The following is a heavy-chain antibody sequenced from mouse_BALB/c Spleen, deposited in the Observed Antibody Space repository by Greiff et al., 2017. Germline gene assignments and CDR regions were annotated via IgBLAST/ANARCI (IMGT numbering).Heavy chain of an antibody. CDR3: ARVEAPYAMDY. CDR1: GYSITSDYA. Sequence: EVKLVESGPGLVKPSQSLSLTCTVTGYSITSDYAWNWIRQFPGNKLEWMGYISYSGSTSYNPSLKSRISITRDTSKNQFFLQLNSVTTEDTATYYCARVEAPYAMDYWGQGTSVTVSS. V-gene: IGHV3-2*02. J-gene: IGHJ4*01. CDR2: ISYSGST.